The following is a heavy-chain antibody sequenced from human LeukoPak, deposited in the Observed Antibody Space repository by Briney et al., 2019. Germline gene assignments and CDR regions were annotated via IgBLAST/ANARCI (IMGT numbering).Heavy chain of an antibody. D-gene: IGHD3-3*01. CDR2: IKLDGSEK. CDR3: ARDQYDTWSRRGNFDS. CDR1: GFTFGKYW. J-gene: IGHJ4*02. Sequence: GGSLRLSCVASGFTFGKYWMGWVRQAPGKGLEWVANIKLDGSEKNYVDSVKGRFTISRDNTKNSLYLQMNSLRAEDTAVFYCARDQYDTWSRRGNFDSWGQGTLVIVSS. V-gene: IGHV3-7*03.